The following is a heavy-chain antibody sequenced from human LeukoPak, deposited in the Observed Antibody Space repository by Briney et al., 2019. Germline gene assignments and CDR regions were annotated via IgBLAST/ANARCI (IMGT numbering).Heavy chain of an antibody. CDR3: ARVRYRLAETYIDY. CDR1: GGSISSVNYY. CDR2: IYYSGTT. D-gene: IGHD3-16*01. J-gene: IGHJ4*02. Sequence: PSETLSLTCTVSGGSISSVNYYWGWIRQPPGTGLEWIGNIYYSGTTYYNPSLKSRVTISVDTSKNQFSLKLSSVTAADTAVYYCARVRYRLAETYIDYWGQGTLVTVSS. V-gene: IGHV4-39*07.